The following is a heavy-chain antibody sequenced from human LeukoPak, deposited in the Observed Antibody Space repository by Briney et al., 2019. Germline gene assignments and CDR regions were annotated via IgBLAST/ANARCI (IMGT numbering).Heavy chain of an antibody. J-gene: IGHJ6*02. CDR2: VRPYNGDP. CDR1: GDIFRRNG. CDR3: ARPYSANWHPHPYRMDV. D-gene: IGHD1-1*01. V-gene: IGHV1-18*04. Sequence: GASVKVSCKASGDIFRRNGVTWARQAPGQGPEWMGWVRPYNGDPEYAQKFQGRVTMSTDTSTDTSYMELRSLGSDDTAVYYCARPYSANWHPHPYRMDVWGQGTTVIVSS.